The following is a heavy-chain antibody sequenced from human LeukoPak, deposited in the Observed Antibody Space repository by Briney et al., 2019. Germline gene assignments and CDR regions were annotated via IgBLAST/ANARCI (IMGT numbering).Heavy chain of an antibody. V-gene: IGHV4-4*09. CDR2: IHTSGSN. D-gene: IGHD3-3*01. Sequence: SETLSLTCAVSGVSISPYYWAWIRQPPGRGLEWIGYIHTSGSNNQYPSLKSRVTISVDKSKNHFSLRLTSVTAADTAVYYCARLSAAVHLGAFDLWGQGTMVTVSS. CDR3: ARLSAAVHLGAFDL. CDR1: GVSISPYY. J-gene: IGHJ3*01.